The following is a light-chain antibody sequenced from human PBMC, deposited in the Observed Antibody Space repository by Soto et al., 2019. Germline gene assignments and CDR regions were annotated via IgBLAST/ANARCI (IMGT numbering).Light chain of an antibody. CDR2: GAS. Sequence: EIVLTQSPGTLSLSPGERATLSCRASQSVSSSYLAWYQQKPGQAPRLLIYGASSRATGIPDRFSGSGSGTDFTLTISRLEPEDFAVYYCQQRSNWLPKTFGGGTKVEIK. V-gene: IGKV3D-20*02. J-gene: IGKJ4*01. CDR3: QQRSNWLPKT. CDR1: QSVSSSY.